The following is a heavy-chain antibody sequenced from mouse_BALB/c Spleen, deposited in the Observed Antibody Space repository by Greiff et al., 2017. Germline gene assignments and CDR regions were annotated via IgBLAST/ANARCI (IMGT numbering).Heavy chain of an antibody. CDR3: ARDARGNWFAY. Sequence: EVQVVESGGGLVQPGGSLRLSCATSGFTFSDFYMEWVRQPPGKRLEWIAASRNKANDYTTEYSESVKGRFIVSRDTSQSILYLQMNALSAEDTAIDYGARDARGNWFAYWGQGTLVTVSA. J-gene: IGHJ3*01. V-gene: IGHV7-1*02. CDR1: GFTFSDFY. D-gene: IGHD2-1*01. CDR2: SRNKANDYTT.